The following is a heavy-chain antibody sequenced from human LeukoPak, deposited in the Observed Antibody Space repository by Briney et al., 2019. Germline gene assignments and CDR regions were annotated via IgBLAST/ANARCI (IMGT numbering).Heavy chain of an antibody. J-gene: IGHJ4*02. D-gene: IGHD3-22*01. Sequence: SETLSLTCTVSSGSIFNNNWWSSIRQPPGKGLEWIGEINHSGSTNYNPSLKSRVTISVDTSKNQFSLKLSSVTAADTAVYYCARDAMQVDYYDSSGYDYWGQGTLVTVSS. V-gene: IGHV4-4*02. CDR1: SGSIFNNNW. CDR3: ARDAMQVDYYDSSGYDY. CDR2: INHSGST.